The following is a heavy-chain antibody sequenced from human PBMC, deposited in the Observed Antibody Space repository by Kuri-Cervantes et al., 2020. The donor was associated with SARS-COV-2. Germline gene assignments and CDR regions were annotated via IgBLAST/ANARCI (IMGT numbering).Heavy chain of an antibody. CDR2: IYYSGSP. CDR1: GDSISSGGYS. J-gene: IGHJ4*02. V-gene: IGHV4-30-4*07. Sequence: SQTLSLTCAVSGDSISSGGYSWSWIRQPPGKGLEWIGHIYYSGSPYYNPSLRRRMTISIDTSKNEVSLKLTSVTAADTAVYYCARELTYYDFWSGYSPAYYFDYWGQGTLVTVSS. D-gene: IGHD3-3*01. CDR3: ARELTYYDFWSGYSPAYYFDY.